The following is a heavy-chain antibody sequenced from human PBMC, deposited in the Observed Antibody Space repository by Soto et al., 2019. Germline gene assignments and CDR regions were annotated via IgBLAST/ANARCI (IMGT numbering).Heavy chain of an antibody. CDR3: ARDGIGSVAFWGYLDY. Sequence: GGSLRLSCAASGFTLSSYAMIWVRQAPGKGLEWVSAISGSGGSTYYADSVMGRFTISRDNSKNMLYLEMNSLRVEDTALYYCARDGIGSVAFWGYLDYWGQGTLVTVSS. CDR1: GFTLSSYA. J-gene: IGHJ4*02. D-gene: IGHD3-16*01. V-gene: IGHV3-23*01. CDR2: ISGSGGST.